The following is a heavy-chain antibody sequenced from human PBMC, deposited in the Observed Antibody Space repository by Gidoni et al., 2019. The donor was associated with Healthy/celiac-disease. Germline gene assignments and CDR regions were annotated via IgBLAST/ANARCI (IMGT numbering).Heavy chain of an antibody. D-gene: IGHD3-10*01. CDR3: AKDMGGSGMGYNWFDP. CDR1: GFTFDSYA. J-gene: IGHJ5*02. CDR2: IGWNSCSI. Sequence: EVQLVESGGGLVQPGSSVRLSCASSGFTFDSYAMHWGRQAPGKALEGLSGIGWNSCSIGYADSGKGRFTISRDNAKNALYLQMNSLRAEDTALYYCAKDMGGSGMGYNWFDPWGQGTLVTVSS. V-gene: IGHV3-9*01.